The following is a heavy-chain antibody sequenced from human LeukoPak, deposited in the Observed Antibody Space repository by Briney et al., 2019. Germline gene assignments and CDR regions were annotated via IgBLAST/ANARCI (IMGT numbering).Heavy chain of an antibody. D-gene: IGHD3-10*01. CDR2: ISWNSGSI. CDR3: ATTVLFAFDI. Sequence: GGSLRLSCAASGFTFDDYAMHWVRQAPGKGLEWVSGISWNSGSIGYADSVKGRFTISRDNAKNSLYLQMNSLGAEDTALYYCATTVLFAFDIWGQGTMVTVSS. CDR1: GFTFDDYA. J-gene: IGHJ3*02. V-gene: IGHV3-9*01.